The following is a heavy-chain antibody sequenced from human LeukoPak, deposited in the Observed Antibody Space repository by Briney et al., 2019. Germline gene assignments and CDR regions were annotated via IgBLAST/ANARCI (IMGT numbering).Heavy chain of an antibody. Sequence: GGSLRLSCAASGFTFSNYWMHWVRQAPGKGLVWVSRINSDGINTSYADSVKGRFTISRDNAKNTLNLQMNSLRAEDTAVYYCARDLGQYYDTSDNWFNPWGQGTLVTVSS. J-gene: IGHJ5*02. V-gene: IGHV3-74*01. CDR3: ARDLGQYYDTSDNWFNP. CDR2: INSDGINT. CDR1: GFTFSNYW. D-gene: IGHD3-22*01.